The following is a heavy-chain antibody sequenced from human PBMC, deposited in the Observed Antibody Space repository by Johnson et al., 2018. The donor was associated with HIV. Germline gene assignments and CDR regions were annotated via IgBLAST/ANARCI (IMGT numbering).Heavy chain of an antibody. CDR3: ARGVGSGWYFEIGDDAFDI. CDR1: GFTVSSNY. CDR2: IYSGGST. V-gene: IGHV3-66*01. Sequence: VQLVESGGGLVQPGGSLRLSCAASGFTVSSNYMSWVRQAPGKGLEWVSVIYSGGSTYYADSVKGRFTISRDNSKNTLYLQINSLRAEDTAVYYCARGVGSGWYFEIGDDAFDIWGQGTMVTVSS. J-gene: IGHJ3*02. D-gene: IGHD6-19*01.